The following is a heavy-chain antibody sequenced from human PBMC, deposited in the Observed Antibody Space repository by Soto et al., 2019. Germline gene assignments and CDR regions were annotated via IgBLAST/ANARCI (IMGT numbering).Heavy chain of an antibody. CDR1: GFSVSSKY. D-gene: IGHD4-17*01. CDR3: AASVTTASAFDI. J-gene: IGHJ3*02. CDR2: IYSGGNT. V-gene: IGHV3-53*01. Sequence: EVQLVESGGGLIQPGGSLRLSCAASGFSVSSKYMIWVRQAPGKGLEWVSVIYSGGNTYYADSVKGRFSISSDSSKNTVSLQISRLRAEDTAVYYFAASVTTASAFDIWGQGTMVTVS.